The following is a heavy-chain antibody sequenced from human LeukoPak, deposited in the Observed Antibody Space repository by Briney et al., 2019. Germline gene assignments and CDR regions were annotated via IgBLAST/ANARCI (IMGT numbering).Heavy chain of an antibody. CDR3: AKDSLSGYSAFQH. CDR1: GFSFSNYW. CDR2: INQNGGQS. D-gene: IGHD3-22*01. J-gene: IGHJ1*01. V-gene: IGHV3-7*03. Sequence: GGSLRLSCEASGFSFSNYWMTWVRQAPGKGLEWVADINQNGGQSYYVDSVKGRFTLSRDNAKNSLFLQLNSLRAEDTAVYYCAKDSLSGYSAFQHWGQGTLVTVSS.